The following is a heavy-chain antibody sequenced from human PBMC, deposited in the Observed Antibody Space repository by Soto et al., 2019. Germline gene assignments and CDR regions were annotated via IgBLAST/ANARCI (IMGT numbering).Heavy chain of an antibody. CDR2: INHSGST. CDR3: ARGRGDTAMAWYY. J-gene: IGHJ4*02. D-gene: IGHD5-18*01. Sequence: SETLSLTCAVYGGSFSGYYWSWIRQPPGKGLEWIGEINHSGSTNYNPSLKGRVTISVDTSKNQFSLKLSSVTAADTAVYYCARGRGDTAMAWYYWGQGTLVTVSS. CDR1: GGSFSGYY. V-gene: IGHV4-34*01.